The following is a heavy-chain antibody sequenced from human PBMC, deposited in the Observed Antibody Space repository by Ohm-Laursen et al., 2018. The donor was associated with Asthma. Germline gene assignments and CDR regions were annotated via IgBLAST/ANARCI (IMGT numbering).Heavy chain of an antibody. CDR1: GGSISSGGYY. V-gene: IGHV4-31*03. D-gene: IGHD1-14*01. CDR2: IYYSGST. CDR3: ARGAGTTHYYFDY. Sequence: SQTLSLTCTVSGGSISSGGYYWSWIRQHPGKGLEWIGYIYYSGSTYYNPSLKSRVTISVDTSKNQFSLKLSSVTAADTAVYYCARGAGTTHYYFDYWGQGTLVTVSS. J-gene: IGHJ4*02.